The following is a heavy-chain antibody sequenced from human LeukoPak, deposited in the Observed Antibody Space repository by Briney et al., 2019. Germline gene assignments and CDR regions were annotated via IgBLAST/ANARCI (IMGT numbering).Heavy chain of an antibody. Sequence: SETLSLTCSVSGGSISPYYWSWIRQPPGKGLEWIGYIYYSGTTNYNPSLQSRVTISVATSKNQFSLKLSSVTAADTALYYCARDHASAGGFDYWGQGTLVTVSS. CDR3: ARDHASAGGFDY. J-gene: IGHJ4*02. CDR2: IYYSGTT. D-gene: IGHD2-15*01. V-gene: IGHV4-59*01. CDR1: GGSISPYY.